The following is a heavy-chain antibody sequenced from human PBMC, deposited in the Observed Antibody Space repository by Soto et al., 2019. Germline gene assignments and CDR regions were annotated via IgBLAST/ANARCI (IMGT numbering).Heavy chain of an antibody. D-gene: IGHD3-3*01. CDR2: IWYDGSNK. V-gene: IGHV3-33*01. Sequence: RVSCAASGFTFSSYGMRWVLQDPGKGLEWVAVIWYDGSNKYYADSVKGRFTISRDNSKNTLYLQMNSLRAEDTAVYYCARDSKPYYDFRSGYYNYFDYWGQGTLVTVSS. J-gene: IGHJ4*02. CDR1: GFTFSSYG. CDR3: ARDSKPYYDFRSGYYNYFDY.